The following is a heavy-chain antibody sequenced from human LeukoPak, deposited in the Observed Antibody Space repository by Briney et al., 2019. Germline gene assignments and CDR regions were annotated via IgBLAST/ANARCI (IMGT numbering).Heavy chain of an antibody. Sequence: GGSLRLSCAASGFTFSSYGMHWVRQAPGKGLEWVAFIRYDGSNKYYADSVKGRFTISRDNSKNTLYLQMNSLRAEDTAVYYCARDCGGSCYYDYWGQGTLVTVSS. J-gene: IGHJ4*03. D-gene: IGHD2-15*01. V-gene: IGHV3-30*02. CDR2: IRYDGSNK. CDR1: GFTFSSYG. CDR3: ARDCGGSCYYDY.